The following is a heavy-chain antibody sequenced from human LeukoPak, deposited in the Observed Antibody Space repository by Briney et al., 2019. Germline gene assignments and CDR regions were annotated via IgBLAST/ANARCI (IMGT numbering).Heavy chain of an antibody. CDR1: GYSFTSYW. J-gene: IGHJ6*02. V-gene: IGHV5-51*01. CDR3: ARLSFGESDYYYGMDV. Sequence: GESLKISCKGSGYSFTSYWIGWVRQMPGKGLEWMGIIYPGDSDTRYSPSLQGQVTISADKSITTAYVQWSSLKASDTAMYYCARLSFGESDYYYGMDVWGQGTTVTVSS. D-gene: IGHD3-10*01. CDR2: IYPGDSDT.